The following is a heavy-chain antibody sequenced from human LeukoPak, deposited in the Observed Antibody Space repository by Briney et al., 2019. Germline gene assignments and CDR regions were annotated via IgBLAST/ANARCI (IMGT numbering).Heavy chain of an antibody. Sequence: SETLSLTCTVSGGSISSYYWSWIRQPPGKGLECIGYIYHSGSTNYNPSLKSRVTISVDTSKNQFSLKLSSVTAADTAVYYCARLFGAQEYYYGSGSYYNAPAYYFDYWGQGTLVTVSS. D-gene: IGHD3-10*01. CDR3: ARLFGAQEYYYGSGSYYNAPAYYFDY. V-gene: IGHV4-59*08. CDR2: IYHSGST. J-gene: IGHJ4*02. CDR1: GGSISSYY.